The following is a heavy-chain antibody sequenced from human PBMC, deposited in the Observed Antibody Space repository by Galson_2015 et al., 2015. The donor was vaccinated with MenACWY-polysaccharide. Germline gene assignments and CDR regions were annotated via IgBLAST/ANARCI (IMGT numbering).Heavy chain of an antibody. CDR1: KVTFTNAW. V-gene: IGHV3-15*01. D-gene: IGHD4-11*01. CDR3: TTTVTSGAPTGPLEYFHH. J-gene: IGHJ1*01. CDR2: LKSRTHDGTT. Sequence: SLRLSCAAHKVTFTNAWLTGVRQSPGGGLEWVGPLKSRTHDGTTIYAAPVRGRFTVSGEDAGYRECLQMINLKTEDTGVYYCTTTVTSGAPTGPLEYFHHWGQGTLVTVSS.